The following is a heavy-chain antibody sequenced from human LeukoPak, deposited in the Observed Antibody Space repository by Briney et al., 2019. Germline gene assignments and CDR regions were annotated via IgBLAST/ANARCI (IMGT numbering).Heavy chain of an antibody. D-gene: IGHD3-10*01. CDR3: ARESPHYYGSGSYFTRNYYYYYMDV. CDR2: IYYSGST. CDR1: GGSISSYY. J-gene: IGHJ6*03. Sequence: SETLSLTCTVSGGSISSYYWGWIRQPPGKGLEWIGSIYYSGSTYYNPSLKSRVTISVDTSKNQFSLKLSSVTAADTAVYYCARESPHYYGSGSYFTRNYYYYYMDVWGKGTTVTVS. V-gene: IGHV4-39*07.